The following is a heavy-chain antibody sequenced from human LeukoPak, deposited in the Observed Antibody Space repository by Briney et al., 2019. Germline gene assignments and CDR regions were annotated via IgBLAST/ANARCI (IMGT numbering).Heavy chain of an antibody. V-gene: IGHV3-30-3*01. Sequence: GGSLRLSCAASGFTFSSYAMHWVRQAPGKGLEWVAVISYDGSNKYYADSVKGRFTISRDNNKNSLSLEMNSLRTEDTALYYCAKDSNTGGYSFGSWGQGTLVTVTS. CDR1: GFTFSSYA. CDR2: ISYDGSNK. J-gene: IGHJ4*02. D-gene: IGHD5-12*01. CDR3: AKDSNTGGYSFGS.